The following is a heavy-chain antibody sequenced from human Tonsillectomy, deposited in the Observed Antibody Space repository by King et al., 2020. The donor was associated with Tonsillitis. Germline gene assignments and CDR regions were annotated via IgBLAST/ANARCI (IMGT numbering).Heavy chain of an antibody. D-gene: IGHD3-22*01. CDR1: GYRFSSYW. CDR3: ARLDYYDSSGYPADY. Sequence: VQLVESGAEVKKPGESLNISCKGSGYRFSSYWIGWVRQMPGKGLEWMGIIYPSDSDTRYSPSFQGHVTLSADKSISTAYLQWSSLKASDTAMYYCARLDYYDSSGYPADYWGEGTLVTVSS. CDR2: IYPSDSDT. V-gene: IGHV5-51*01. J-gene: IGHJ4*02.